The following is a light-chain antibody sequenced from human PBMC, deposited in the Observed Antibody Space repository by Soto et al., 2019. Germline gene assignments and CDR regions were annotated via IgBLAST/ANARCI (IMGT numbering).Light chain of an antibody. CDR3: SSYTRTNTYV. CDR2: DVS. V-gene: IGLV2-14*01. CDR1: SSDIGDYNY. Sequence: QSVLTQPASVSGSPGQSITISCVGTSSDIGDYNYVSWYQQHPGKVPKVIIYDVSNRPSGVSYRFSATKSGNTASLTISGLQAEDEADYYCSSYTRTNTYVFGTGTKVTVL. J-gene: IGLJ1*01.